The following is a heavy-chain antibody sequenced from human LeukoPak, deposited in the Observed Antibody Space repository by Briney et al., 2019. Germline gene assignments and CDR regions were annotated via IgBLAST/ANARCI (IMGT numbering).Heavy chain of an antibody. CDR1: GFIFSSNA. CDR3: ARDLKAAADYYFDY. D-gene: IGHD6-13*01. Sequence: GGSLRLSCAASGFIFSSNAMHWVRQAPGEGLEWVAAISTDGRDKHHADSVKGRFTISRDNSKNTLFLQVNSLRVEDTAIYYCARDLKAAADYYFDYWGQGTLVTVSS. CDR2: ISTDGRDK. J-gene: IGHJ4*02. V-gene: IGHV3-30*16.